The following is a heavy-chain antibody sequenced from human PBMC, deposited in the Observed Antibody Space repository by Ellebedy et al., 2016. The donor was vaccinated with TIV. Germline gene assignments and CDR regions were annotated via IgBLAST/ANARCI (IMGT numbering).Heavy chain of an antibody. V-gene: IGHV3-30-3*01. Sequence: GGSLRLSXAASGFTFSSYAMSWVRQAPGKGLEWVAVISYDGSNKYYADSVKGRFTISRDNAENSLYLQMNSLRDEDTAVYYCAREDENGSGSYGTWGQGTMVTVSS. CDR3: AREDENGSGSYGT. J-gene: IGHJ3*01. CDR2: ISYDGSNK. D-gene: IGHD3-10*01. CDR1: GFTFSSYA.